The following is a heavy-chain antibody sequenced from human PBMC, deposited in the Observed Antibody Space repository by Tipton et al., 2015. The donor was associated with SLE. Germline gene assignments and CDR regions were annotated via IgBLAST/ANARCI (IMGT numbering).Heavy chain of an antibody. J-gene: IGHJ6*02. D-gene: IGHD2-8*01. CDR1: GFSFSYYA. CDR3: AKGGGSQGLLAGGVGSPPLGMDV. CDR2: IWHDGTIT. Sequence: SLRLSCAASGFSFSYYAMHWVRLAPGKGLEWVAAIWHDGTITYYADSVKGRFTISRDNSRHTVDLQMTSLRAEDTAVYYCAKGGGSQGLLAGGVGSPPLGMDVWGQGTTVTVSS. V-gene: IGHV3-33*06.